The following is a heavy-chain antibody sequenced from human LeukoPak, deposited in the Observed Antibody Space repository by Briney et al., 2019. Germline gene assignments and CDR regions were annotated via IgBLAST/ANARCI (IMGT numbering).Heavy chain of an antibody. D-gene: IGHD6-19*01. CDR3: ARDRGWSSGWFDY. J-gene: IGHJ4*02. CDR2: IKQDGSEK. V-gene: IGHV3-7*01. Sequence: GRSLRLSCAASGFTFSSYWMSWVRQAPGKGLEWVANIKQDGSEKYYVDSVKGRSTISRDNAKNSLYLQMNSLRAEDTAVYYCARDRGWSSGWFDYWGQGTLVTVSS. CDR1: GFTFSSYW.